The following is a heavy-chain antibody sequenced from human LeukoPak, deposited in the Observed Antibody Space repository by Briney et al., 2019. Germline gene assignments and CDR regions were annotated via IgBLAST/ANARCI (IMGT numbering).Heavy chain of an antibody. Sequence: SETLSLTCTVSGYSISSGYYWGWIRQPAGKGLEWIGRIYTSGSTTYNPSLKSRVTMSVDTSKSQFSLNLMSVTAADTAVYYCTRDTGTTGEVKFDPWGQGTLVTVSS. CDR3: TRDTGTTGEVKFDP. D-gene: IGHD4-17*01. J-gene: IGHJ5*02. CDR2: IYTSGST. CDR1: GYSISSGYY. V-gene: IGHV4-4*07.